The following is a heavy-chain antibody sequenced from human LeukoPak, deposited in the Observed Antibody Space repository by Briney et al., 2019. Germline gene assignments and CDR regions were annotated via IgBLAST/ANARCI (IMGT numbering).Heavy chain of an antibody. J-gene: IGHJ6*03. CDR2: IIPIFGTA. V-gene: IGHV1-69*06. D-gene: IGHD5-18*01. CDR1: GGTFSSYA. CDR3: ARGGYSYGYAYYYYYMDV. Sequence: ASVKVSCKASGGTFSSYAISWVRQAPGQGLEWMGGIIPIFGTANYAQKFQGRVTITADKSTSTAYMELSSLRSEDTAVYYCARGGYSYGYAYYYYYMDVWGKGTTVTVSS.